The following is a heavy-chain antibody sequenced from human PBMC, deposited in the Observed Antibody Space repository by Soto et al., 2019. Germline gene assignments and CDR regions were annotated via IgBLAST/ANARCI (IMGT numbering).Heavy chain of an antibody. J-gene: IGHJ6*02. V-gene: IGHV5-10-1*01. CDR3: AINFDWLSRTYYGMDV. CDR2: IDPSDSYT. D-gene: IGHD3-9*01. CDR1: GYSFTSYW. Sequence: GESLKISCKGSGYSFTSYWISWVRQMPGKGLGWMGRIDPSDSYTNYSPSFQGHVTISADKSISTAYLQWSSLKASDTAMYYCAINFDWLSRTYYGMDVWGQGTTVTVSS.